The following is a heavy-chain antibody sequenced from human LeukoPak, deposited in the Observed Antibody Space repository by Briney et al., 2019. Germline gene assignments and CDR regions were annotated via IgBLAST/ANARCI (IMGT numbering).Heavy chain of an antibody. CDR2: INQDVSRI. CDR3: ARLKDDVTKFDY. V-gene: IGHV3-7*01. Sequence: PGGSLRLSCAGSGFSFSRYWMARVRQAPGKGLEWVASINQDVSRIHYVDSVKGRFTISRDNAKNSLFLQMNSLRVEDTAVYFCARLKDDVTKFDYWGQGTLVTVSS. CDR1: GFSFSRYW. D-gene: IGHD2-8*01. J-gene: IGHJ4*02.